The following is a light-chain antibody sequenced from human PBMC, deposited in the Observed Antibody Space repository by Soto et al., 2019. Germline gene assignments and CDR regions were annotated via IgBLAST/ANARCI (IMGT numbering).Light chain of an antibody. CDR2: DVN. J-gene: IGLJ1*01. CDR1: SSDVGGYNY. Sequence: QSVLTQPRSVSGSPGQSVTISCTGTSSDVGGYNYVSWYQQHPGKAPKLMIYDVNKRPSGVPDRFSGSKSGNTASLTISGLQAEDEADYYCGSWDSSLSAYVFGTGTKVTVL. V-gene: IGLV2-11*01. CDR3: GSWDSSLSAYV.